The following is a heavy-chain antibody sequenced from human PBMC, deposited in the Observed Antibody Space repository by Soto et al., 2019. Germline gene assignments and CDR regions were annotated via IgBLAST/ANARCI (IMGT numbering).Heavy chain of an antibody. CDR3: ARDIPEVAVAGTWGY. Sequence: VQLVESGGGLVKPGGSLRLSCAASGFTFSSYSMNWVRQAPGKGLEWVSSISSSSSYIYYADSVKGRFTISRDNAKNSLYLQMNSLRAEDTAVYYCARDIPEVAVAGTWGYWGQGTLVTVSS. J-gene: IGHJ4*02. CDR2: ISSSSSYI. CDR1: GFTFSSYS. V-gene: IGHV3-21*01. D-gene: IGHD6-19*01.